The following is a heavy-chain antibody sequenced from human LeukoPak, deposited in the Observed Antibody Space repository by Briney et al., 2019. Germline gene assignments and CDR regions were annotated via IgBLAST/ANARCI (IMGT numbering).Heavy chain of an antibody. CDR3: AKGPGMATVKRYLDY. CDR2: LSWDSGSI. J-gene: IGHJ4*02. D-gene: IGHD5-24*01. CDR1: GFTFDDHA. Sequence: GGSLRLSCAASGFTFDDHAMHWVRQAPGKGLGWVSGLSWDSGSIDYADSVKGRFTISRDNAKNSLYLQMNSLRAEDTALYYCAKGPGMATVKRYLDYWSQGPLATVSS. V-gene: IGHV3-9*01.